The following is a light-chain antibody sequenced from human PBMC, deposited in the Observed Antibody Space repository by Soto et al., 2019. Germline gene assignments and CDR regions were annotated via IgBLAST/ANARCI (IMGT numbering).Light chain of an antibody. J-gene: IGKJ1*01. CDR2: RAS. Sequence: IVMTQSLATLSVSTVRTATLTCRDSQTVTYYFAWYQQKPGQPPRLLFYRASTRATGVPDRFSASGFATEFTLSINGLQSEDFALYYCQQYDDWPRWTLGQGTKVDIK. V-gene: IGKV3-15*01. CDR3: QQYDDWPRWT. CDR1: QTVTYY.